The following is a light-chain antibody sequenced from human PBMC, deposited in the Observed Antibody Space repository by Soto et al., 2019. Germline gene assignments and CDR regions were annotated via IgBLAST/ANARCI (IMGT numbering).Light chain of an antibody. J-gene: IGKJ4*01. CDR3: QQSSFSPLT. V-gene: IGKV3-20*01. CDR2: GVS. Sequence: EIVLTQSPGTLSLSPGERATLSCRASQTVVNNYLAWYQQRPGQAPRLLIHGVSSRATGIPDRFSGSGSGTDFTLTISRLEPEDFAVYFCQQSSFSPLTFGGGTKVEIK. CDR1: QTVVNNY.